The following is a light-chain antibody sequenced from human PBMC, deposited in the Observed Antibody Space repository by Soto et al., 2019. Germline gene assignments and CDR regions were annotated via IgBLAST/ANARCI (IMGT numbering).Light chain of an antibody. Sequence: ENLFTQYPAPPSLSPGERATLSFRAIQSVSSYLAWYQQKPGQAPRLLIYDASNRATGIPARFSGSGSGTDFTLTISSLEPEDFAVYYCQQRSNWPPFITFGQGTLLEIK. CDR2: DAS. V-gene: IGKV3-11*01. J-gene: IGKJ5*01. CDR1: QSVSSY. CDR3: QQRSNWPPFIT.